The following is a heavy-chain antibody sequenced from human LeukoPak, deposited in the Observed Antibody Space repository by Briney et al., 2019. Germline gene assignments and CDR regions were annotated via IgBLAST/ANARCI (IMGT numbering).Heavy chain of an antibody. Sequence: SETLSLTCNVSGYSISRGYYWGWIRQPPGRGLEWIGSIHYSGTSHYNPSLNTRVSISGDTSKNQLSLKLTSVTGADTAVYFCARRDWSAYQLDFWGRGILVVASS. D-gene: IGHD3-3*01. CDR1: GYSISRGYY. V-gene: IGHV4-38-2*02. CDR3: ARRDWSAYQLDF. J-gene: IGHJ4*02. CDR2: IHYSGTS.